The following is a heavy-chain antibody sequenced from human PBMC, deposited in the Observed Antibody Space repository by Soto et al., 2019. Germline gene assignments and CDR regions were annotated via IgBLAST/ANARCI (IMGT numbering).Heavy chain of an antibody. CDR2: IYPGDSDT. CDR3: ARITYRTYYYDSSLYYFHY. Sequence: GESLKISCKGSGYSFTSYWIGWARQMPGKGLEWMGIIYPGDSDTRYSPSFQGQVTISADKSISTAYLQWSSLKASDTAMYCGARITYRTYYYDSSLYYFHYWGQGTLVTVSA. J-gene: IGHJ4*02. V-gene: IGHV5-51*01. CDR1: GYSFTSYW. D-gene: IGHD3-22*01.